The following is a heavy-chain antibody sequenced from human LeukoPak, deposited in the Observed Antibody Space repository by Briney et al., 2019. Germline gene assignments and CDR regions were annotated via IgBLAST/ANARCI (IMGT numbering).Heavy chain of an antibody. CDR2: INHSGST. CDR1: SEPFSGYY. D-gene: IGHD6-19*01. J-gene: IGHJ4*02. CDR3: ARHKVASGSGWDY. V-gene: IGHV4-34*01. Sequence: SETLSLTCAVYSEPFSGYYWTWICQPPGKGLEWIGEINHSGSTNYNPSLKSRVTISVDPSKKQFSLKLSSVTAADTAVYYCARHKVASGSGWDYWGQGTLVTVSS.